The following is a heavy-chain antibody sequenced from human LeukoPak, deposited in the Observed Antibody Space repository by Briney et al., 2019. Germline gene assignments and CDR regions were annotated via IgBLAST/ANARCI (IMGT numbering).Heavy chain of an antibody. CDR2: IYYSGST. Sequence: SETLSLTCTVFGGSISSYYWSWIRQPPGKGLEWIGYIYYSGSTNYNPSLKSRVTISVDTSKNQFSLKLSSVTAADTAVYYCASYYDSSGYYPDAFDIWGQGTMVTVSS. V-gene: IGHV4-59*01. CDR3: ASYYDSSGYYPDAFDI. J-gene: IGHJ3*02. CDR1: GGSISSYY. D-gene: IGHD3-22*01.